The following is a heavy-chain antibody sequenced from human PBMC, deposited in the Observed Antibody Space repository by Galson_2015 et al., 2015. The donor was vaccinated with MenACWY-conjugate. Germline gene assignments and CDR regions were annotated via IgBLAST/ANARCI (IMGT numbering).Heavy chain of an antibody. J-gene: IGHJ6*02. CDR1: GFTFRNYW. CDR3: ARGHYGMDV. Sequence: SLRLSCAVSGFTFRNYWMTWVRQAPGKGLEWVASIKKDGSEKYYVDSVKGRFTISRDNTKNSMYLEMYSLRAEDTAVYYCARGHYGMDVWGQGTTVTASS. CDR2: IKKDGSEK. V-gene: IGHV3-7*03.